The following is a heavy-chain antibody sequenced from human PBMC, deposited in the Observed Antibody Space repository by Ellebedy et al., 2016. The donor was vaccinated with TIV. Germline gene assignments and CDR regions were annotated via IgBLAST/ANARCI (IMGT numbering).Heavy chain of an antibody. CDR3: ARVYCSGATCPAAFDI. D-gene: IGHD2-15*01. CDR1: GFTFSNYW. V-gene: IGHV3-74*01. CDR2: IGSDGFGT. J-gene: IGHJ3*02. Sequence: GESLKISCAASGFTFSNYWMHWVRQVPGEGLVWVSRIGSDGFGTSYEDSVKGRFTISRDNAKNTLFLQMNSLRAEDTALYYCARVYCSGATCPAAFDIWGQGTMVTVSS.